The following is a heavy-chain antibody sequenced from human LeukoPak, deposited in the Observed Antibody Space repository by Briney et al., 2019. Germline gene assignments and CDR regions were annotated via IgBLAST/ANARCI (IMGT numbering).Heavy chain of an antibody. V-gene: IGHV3-33*01. D-gene: IGHD3-22*01. Sequence: PGGSLRLSCAASGFTFSSYGMHWVRQAPGKGLEWGAVIWFDGSNKYYADSVKGRFTISRDNSKNTLYLQMNSLRAEDTAVYYCARPDYDSSGYADYWGQGTLVTISS. CDR3: ARPDYDSSGYADY. CDR2: IWFDGSNK. CDR1: GFTFSSYG. J-gene: IGHJ4*02.